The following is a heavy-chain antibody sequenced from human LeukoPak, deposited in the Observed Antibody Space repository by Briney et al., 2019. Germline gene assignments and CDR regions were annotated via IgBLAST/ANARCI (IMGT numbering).Heavy chain of an antibody. V-gene: IGHV4-38-2*02. J-gene: IGHJ3*01. CDR2: IYHSGST. CDR1: GDSISTSYY. CDR3: ARTRGGRDAFDV. Sequence: PSETLSLTCTVSGDSISTSYYWGWIRQPPGKGLEWIGSIYHSGSTYYSPSLKSRVTISVDTSENQLSLKLNSVTAADTAVYYCARTRGGRDAFDVWGQGTMVTVSS. D-gene: IGHD1-1*01.